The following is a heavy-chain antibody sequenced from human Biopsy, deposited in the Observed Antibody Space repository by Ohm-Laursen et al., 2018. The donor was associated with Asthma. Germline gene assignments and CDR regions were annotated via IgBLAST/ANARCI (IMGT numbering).Heavy chain of an antibody. J-gene: IGHJ6*02. CDR3: ARAVDYSHYYGIDV. CDR2: ISVYNGNT. CDR1: GYTFNSAG. Sequence: ASVKVSCKTSGYTFNSAGITWVRQAPGQGLEWMGWISVYNGNTKVAQKLQDRVTMITDTSTSTAYMELRSLRSDDTAVYFCARAVDYSHYYGIDVWGQGTSVTVSS. D-gene: IGHD3-10*01. V-gene: IGHV1-18*01.